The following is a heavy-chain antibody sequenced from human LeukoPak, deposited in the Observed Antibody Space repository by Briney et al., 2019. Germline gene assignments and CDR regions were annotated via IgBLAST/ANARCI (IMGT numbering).Heavy chain of an antibody. CDR1: GLTLRSFP. CDR3: ARDRYYTSSTCYTAYFDY. J-gene: IGHJ4*02. CDR2: LSFDGSNK. D-gene: IGHD2-2*02. Sequence: GGSLRLSCAASGLTLRSFPMLWVRQAPGKGLEWVAVLSFDGSNKYYADSVKGRFTISRDNSNNTLYLQMNSMRDEDTAGYYCARDRYYTSSTCYTAYFDYWGQGTLVTVSS. V-gene: IGHV3-30-3*01.